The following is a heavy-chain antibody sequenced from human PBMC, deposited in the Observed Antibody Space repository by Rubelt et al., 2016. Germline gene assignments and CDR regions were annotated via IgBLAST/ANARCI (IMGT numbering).Heavy chain of an antibody. D-gene: IGHD3-3*01. J-gene: IGHJ4*02. V-gene: IGHV4-39*01. CDR2: IYYSGST. CDR3: ARRGAIFGVVIYFDY. CDR1: GGSISSSSYY. Sequence: QLQLQESGPGLVKPSETLSLTCTVSGGSISSSSYYWGWIRQPPGKGLEWIGSIYYSGSTYYNPSLKSRVPISVDTSKTKFSLKLSSVTAADTAVYYCARRGAIFGVVIYFDYWGQGTLVTVSS.